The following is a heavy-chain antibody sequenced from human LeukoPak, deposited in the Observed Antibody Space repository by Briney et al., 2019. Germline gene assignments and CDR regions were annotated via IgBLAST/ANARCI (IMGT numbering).Heavy chain of an antibody. CDR2: IYYSGST. J-gene: IGHJ6*03. V-gene: IGHV4-39*01. CDR1: GGSISSSSKN. Sequence: SETLSLTCTASGGSISSSSKNWGWIRQPPGKGLEWIGSIYYSGSTYYNPSLKSRVTISVDTSKNQFSLKLSSVTAADTAVYYCARHGQRLLQPEGYLDVWGKGTTVTVSS. CDR3: ARHGQRLLQPEGYLDV. D-gene: IGHD5-24*01.